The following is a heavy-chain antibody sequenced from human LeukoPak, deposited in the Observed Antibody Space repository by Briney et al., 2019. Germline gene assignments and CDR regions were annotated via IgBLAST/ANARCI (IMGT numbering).Heavy chain of an antibody. D-gene: IGHD1-26*01. CDR2: ISGSGGST. Sequence: GGSLRLSCAASGFAFSSYAMSWVRQAPGKGLEWVSAISGSGGSTYYADSVKGRFTISRDNSKNTLYLQMNSLRAEDTAVYYCAKDGPRREQPLEDAFDIWGQGTMVTVSS. J-gene: IGHJ3*02. CDR3: AKDGPRREQPLEDAFDI. CDR1: GFAFSSYA. V-gene: IGHV3-23*01.